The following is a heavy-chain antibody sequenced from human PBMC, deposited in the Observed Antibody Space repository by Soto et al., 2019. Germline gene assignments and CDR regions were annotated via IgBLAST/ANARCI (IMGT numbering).Heavy chain of an antibody. CDR3: ARVSCSGGSCYGIDY. V-gene: IGHV1-46*01. Sequence: QVQLVQSGAEVKKPGASVKVSCKASGYTFTTYYMHWVRQAPGQGLEWMGIINPSGGSTSYAQKFQRRVTMTRDTSTSTVDMELSSLRSEDTAVYYCARVSCSGGSCYGIDYWGQGTLVTVSS. D-gene: IGHD2-15*01. CDR1: GYTFTTYY. J-gene: IGHJ4*02. CDR2: INPSGGST.